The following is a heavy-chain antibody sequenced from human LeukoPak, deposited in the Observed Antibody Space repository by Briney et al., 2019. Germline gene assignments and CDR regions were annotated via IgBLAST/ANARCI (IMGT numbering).Heavy chain of an antibody. CDR1: GFTLSTFD. J-gene: IGHJ5*02. D-gene: IGHD2-2*01. CDR2: ISHSSRYI. CDR3: ARADCSGSTCYLRRSWFDP. V-gene: IGHV3-21*01. Sequence: PAGSLRLSCAASGFTLSTFDMNWVRQAPGKGLEWVSSISHSSRYIYYRDSVKGRFTISRDDAKNSLYLQMNSLRVEDTAVYYCARADCSGSTCYLRRSWFDPWGQGTLVTVSS.